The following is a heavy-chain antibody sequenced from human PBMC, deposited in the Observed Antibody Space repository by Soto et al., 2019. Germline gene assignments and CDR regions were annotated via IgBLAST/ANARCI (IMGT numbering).Heavy chain of an antibody. CDR3: ARSVGVTTLSYLDY. V-gene: IGHV1-69*13. CDR2: IIPMFGTA. CDR1: GGTFSSSG. J-gene: IGHJ4*02. Sequence: SVKVSCKASGGTFSSSGISWVRQAPGQGLEWMGGIIPMFGTATTTHDFQGRLTITADESTSTAYMELSSLTSEDTAVYFCARSVGVTTLSYLDYWGQGTLVTVSS. D-gene: IGHD1-26*01.